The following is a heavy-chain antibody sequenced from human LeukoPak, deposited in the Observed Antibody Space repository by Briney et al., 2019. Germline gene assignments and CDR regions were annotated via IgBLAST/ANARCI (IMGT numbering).Heavy chain of an antibody. V-gene: IGHV3-30*04. J-gene: IGHJ5*02. CDR2: ISYDGSNK. Sequence: SGGSLRLSCAASGFTFSSYAMHWVRQAPGKGLEWVAVISYDGSNKYYADSVKGRFTISRDNSKNTLYLQMNSLRAEDTAVYYCASPARYYNWFDPWGQGTLVTVSS. CDR3: ASPARYYNWFDP. D-gene: IGHD3-9*01. CDR1: GFTFSSYA.